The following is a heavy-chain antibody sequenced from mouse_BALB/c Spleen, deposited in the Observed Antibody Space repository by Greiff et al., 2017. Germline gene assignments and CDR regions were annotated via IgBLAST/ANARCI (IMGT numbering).Heavy chain of an antibody. CDR1: GFTFSSYA. D-gene: IGHD2-3*01. V-gene: IGHV5-9-4*01. Sequence: EVKLVESGGGLVKPGGSLKLSCAASGFTFSSYAMSWVRQSPEKRLEWVAEISSGGSYTYYPDTVTGRFTISRDNAKNTLYLEMSSLRSEDTAMYYCAREGNGYYYFDYWGQGTLVTVSA. CDR2: ISSGGSYT. J-gene: IGHJ3*01. CDR3: AREGNGYYYFDY.